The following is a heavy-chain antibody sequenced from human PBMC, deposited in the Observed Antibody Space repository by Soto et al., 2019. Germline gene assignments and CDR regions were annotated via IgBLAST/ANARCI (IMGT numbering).Heavy chain of an antibody. CDR3: AGVLSIYYDISGRFDP. Sequence: QVQLVQSGAEVKKPGSSVKVSCKASGGTFSSYAISWVRQAPGQGLEWMGGIIPIFGTANYAQKFQGRVTITADESTSTAYMELSSLRSEDTAVYYCAGVLSIYYDISGRFDPWGQGTLVTVSS. D-gene: IGHD3-9*01. J-gene: IGHJ5*02. CDR2: IIPIFGTA. CDR1: GGTFSSYA. V-gene: IGHV1-69*01.